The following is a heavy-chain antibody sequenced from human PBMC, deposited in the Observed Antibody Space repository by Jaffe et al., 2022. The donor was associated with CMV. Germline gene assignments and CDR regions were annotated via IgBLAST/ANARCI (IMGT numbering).Heavy chain of an antibody. D-gene: IGHD2-21*02. CDR2: IYYSGST. CDR1: GGSISSSSYY. V-gene: IGHV4-39*01. J-gene: IGHJ6*02. CDR3: ASTYCGGDCYSDYYYYYGMDV. Sequence: QLQLQESGPGLVKPSETLSLTCTVSGGSISSSSYYWGWIRQPPGKGLEWIGSIYYSGSTYYNPSLKSRVTISVDTSKNQFSLKLSSVTAADTAVYYCASTYCGGDCYSDYYYYYGMDVWGQGTTVTVSS.